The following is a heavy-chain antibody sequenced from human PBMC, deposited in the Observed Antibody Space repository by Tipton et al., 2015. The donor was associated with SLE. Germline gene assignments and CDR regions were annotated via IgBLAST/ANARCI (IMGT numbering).Heavy chain of an antibody. CDR2: VFYGGRY. Sequence: TLSLTCTVSNGSITSLYDYWGWVRQPPGKGLEWLGSVFYGGRYYYNASLRSRGTISVDTSKNHVSLELTSVTAADTAVYYCARQRLRLLSPLDAWGQGTTVTVS. V-gene: IGHV4-39*01. CDR1: NGSITSLYDY. CDR3: ARQRLRLLSPLDA. D-gene: IGHD3-10*01. J-gene: IGHJ6*02.